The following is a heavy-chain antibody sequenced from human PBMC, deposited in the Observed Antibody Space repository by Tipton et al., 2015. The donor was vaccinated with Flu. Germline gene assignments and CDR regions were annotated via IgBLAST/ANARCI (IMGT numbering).Heavy chain of an antibody. CDR1: GFNLDDYT. CDR2: INWDGSRT. V-gene: IGHV3-43*01. Sequence: SLRLSCTASGFNLDDYTMYWVRQAPGKGLEWVSLINWDGSRTEFADSVKGRFTISRDNVKNSLYLQMNSLRTEDTAFYYCAKDAYGSGSHFDYWGQGTLVTASS. D-gene: IGHD3-10*01. J-gene: IGHJ4*02. CDR3: AKDAYGSGSHFDY.